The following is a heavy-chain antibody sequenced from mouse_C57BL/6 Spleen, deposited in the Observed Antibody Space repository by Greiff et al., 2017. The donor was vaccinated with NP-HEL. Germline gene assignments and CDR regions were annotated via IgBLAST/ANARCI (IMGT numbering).Heavy chain of an antibody. CDR1: GFTFSSYA. V-gene: IGHV5-4*03. J-gene: IGHJ2*01. CDR2: ISDGGSYT. D-gene: IGHD1-1*01. CDR3: ARQITTVVAKGYFDY. Sequence: EVKLVESGGGLVKPGGSLKLSCAASGFTFSSYAMSWVRQTPEKRLEWVATISDGGSYTYYPDNVKGRFTISRDNAKNNLYLQMSHLKSEDTAMYYCARQITTVVAKGYFDYWGQGTTLTVSS.